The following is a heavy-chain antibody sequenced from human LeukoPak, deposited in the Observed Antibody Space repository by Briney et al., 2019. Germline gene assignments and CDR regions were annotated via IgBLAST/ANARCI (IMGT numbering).Heavy chain of an antibody. Sequence: GASVKVSFKASGYTFTGYYMHWVRRAPGQGLEWMGWINPNSGGTNYAQKFQGRVTMTRDTSISTAYMELSRLRSDDTAVYYCARESLPIRSSGWYGGTYYYYYGMDVWGQGTTVTVSS. CDR2: INPNSGGT. V-gene: IGHV1-2*02. CDR1: GYTFTGYY. J-gene: IGHJ6*02. D-gene: IGHD6-19*01. CDR3: ARESLPIRSSGWYGGTYYYYYGMDV.